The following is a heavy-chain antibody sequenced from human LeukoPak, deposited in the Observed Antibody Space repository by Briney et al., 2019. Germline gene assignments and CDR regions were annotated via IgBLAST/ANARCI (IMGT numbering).Heavy chain of an antibody. CDR1: GGSISSYY. Sequence: SETLSLTCTVSGGSISSYYWSWIRQPAGKGLEWIGRIYTSGSTNYNPSLKSRVTMSVDTSKNQFSLKLSSVTAADTAVCYCARDPLTYYYDSSDAFDIWGQGTMVTVSS. CDR3: ARDPLTYYYDSSDAFDI. V-gene: IGHV4-4*07. CDR2: IYTSGST. D-gene: IGHD3-22*01. J-gene: IGHJ3*02.